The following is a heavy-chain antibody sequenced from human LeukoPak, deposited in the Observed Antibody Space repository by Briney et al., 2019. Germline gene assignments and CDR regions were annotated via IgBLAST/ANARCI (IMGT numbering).Heavy chain of an antibody. CDR1: GFTFGDYA. J-gene: IGHJ4*02. CDR3: TRGFAAK. D-gene: IGHD6-25*01. Sequence: GGSLRLSCTTSGFTFGDYAMRWVRQAPGKGLDWVGFIRSKTYGGTTEYAASVKGRFTISRDDSKSIAYLQMDSLKSDDTAVYYCTRGFAAKWGQGTLVTVSS. V-gene: IGHV3-49*04. CDR2: IRSKTYGGTT.